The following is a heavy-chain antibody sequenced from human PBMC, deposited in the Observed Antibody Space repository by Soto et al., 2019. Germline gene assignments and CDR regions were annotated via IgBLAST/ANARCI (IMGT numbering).Heavy chain of an antibody. CDR3: AGDPYSSSPY. D-gene: IGHD6-6*01. J-gene: IGHJ4*02. CDR2: ISSSGSST. V-gene: IGHV3-48*03. CDR1: GFTFSSYE. Sequence: EVQLVESGGGLVQPGGSLRLSCAVSGFTFSSYEMNWVRQAPGKGLEWVSYISSSGSSTYYADSVKGRFTMSRDNAKKSLYLQMNSLRADDTAVYYCAGDPYSSSPYWGQGTLVTVSS.